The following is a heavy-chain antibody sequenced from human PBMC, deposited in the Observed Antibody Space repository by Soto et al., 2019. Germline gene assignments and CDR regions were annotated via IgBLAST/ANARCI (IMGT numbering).Heavy chain of an antibody. D-gene: IGHD3-16*01. CDR3: TTVTYVNTHYYYYYGMDV. Sequence: PGGSLRLSCAASGFTFSNAWMSWVRQAPGKGLEWVGRIKSKTDGGTTDYAAPVKGRFTISRDDSKNTLYLQMNSLKTEGTAVYYCTTVTYVNTHYYYYYGMDVWGQGTTVTVSS. CDR1: GFTFSNAW. CDR2: IKSKTDGGTT. J-gene: IGHJ6*02. V-gene: IGHV3-15*01.